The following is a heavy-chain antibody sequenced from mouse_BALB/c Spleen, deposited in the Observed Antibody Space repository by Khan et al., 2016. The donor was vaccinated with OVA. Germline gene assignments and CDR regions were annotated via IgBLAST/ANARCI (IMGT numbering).Heavy chain of an antibody. Sequence: QVQLQQSGPELVKPGASVKMSCKASGYIFTDYVMNWVKQRTGQGLEWIGQIYPGSDSTYYNEKFKDKATLTADRSSSTVYMQLNSLTSEEYAVEFGDRGGWDWFAYWGQGTLVTVSA. D-gene: IGHD1-1*02. V-gene: IGHV1-77*01. CDR2: IYPGSDST. CDR3: DRGGWDWFAY. CDR1: GYIFTDYV. J-gene: IGHJ3*01.